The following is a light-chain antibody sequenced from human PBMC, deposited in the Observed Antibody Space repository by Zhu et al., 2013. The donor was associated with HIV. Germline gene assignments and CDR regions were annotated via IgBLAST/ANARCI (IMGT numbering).Light chain of an antibody. CDR2: GAS. J-gene: IGKJ1*01. V-gene: IGKV3D-20*02. Sequence: EVVLTQSPGTLSLSPGERATLSCRASQSVSSNFLAWYQQKPGQAPRLLIYGASSRATGIPDRFSGSGSGTEFTLTISSLEPEDFAVYYCQQRSSWPPWTFGQGTRVEIK. CDR1: QSVSSNF. CDR3: QQRSSWPPWT.